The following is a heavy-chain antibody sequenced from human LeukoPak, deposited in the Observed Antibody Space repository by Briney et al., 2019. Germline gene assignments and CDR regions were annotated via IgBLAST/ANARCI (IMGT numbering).Heavy chain of an antibody. CDR1: GYTFTGHY. CDR3: AIDGYYYGSGSFVDH. CDR2: INPNSGST. D-gene: IGHD3-10*01. V-gene: IGHV1-2*02. Sequence: ASVKVSCKASGYTFTGHYIHWVRQAPGQGLEWMGWINPNSGSTNYAQKFQGRVTMTRDTSISIAYMELTRLRSDDTAVFYCAIDGYYYGSGSFVDHWGKGTLVTVSS. J-gene: IGHJ4*02.